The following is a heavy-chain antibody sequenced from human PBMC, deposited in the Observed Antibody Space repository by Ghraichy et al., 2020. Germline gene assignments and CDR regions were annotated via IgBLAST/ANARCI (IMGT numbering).Heavy chain of an antibody. CDR3: AKSALGAVAGTGYFDY. Sequence: GGSLRLSCAASGFTFSSYGMHWVRQAPGKGLEWVAVISYDGSNKYYADSVKGRFTISRDNSKNTLYLQMNSLRAEDTAVYYCAKSALGAVAGTGYFDYWGQGTLVTVSS. V-gene: IGHV3-30*18. CDR2: ISYDGSNK. CDR1: GFTFSSYG. D-gene: IGHD6-19*01. J-gene: IGHJ4*02.